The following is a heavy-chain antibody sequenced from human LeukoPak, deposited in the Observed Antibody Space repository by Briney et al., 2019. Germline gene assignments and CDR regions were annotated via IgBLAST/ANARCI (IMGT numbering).Heavy chain of an antibody. V-gene: IGHV4-34*01. D-gene: IGHD2-8*01. CDR3: ARDSMRAFDI. J-gene: IGHJ3*02. CDR1: GGSFSGYY. Sequence: SETLSLTCAVYGGSFSGYYWSWIRQPTGKGLEWIGEINHSGSTNYNPSLKSRVTISVDTSKNQFSLKLSSVTAADTAVYYCARDSMRAFDIWGQGTMVTVSS. CDR2: INHSGST.